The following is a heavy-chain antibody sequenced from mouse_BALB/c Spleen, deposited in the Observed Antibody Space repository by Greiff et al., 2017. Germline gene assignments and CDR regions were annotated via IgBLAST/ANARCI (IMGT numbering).Heavy chain of an antibody. V-gene: IGHV1S22*01. Sequence: LQQPGSELVRPGASVTLSCKASGYTFTSYWMHWVKQRHGQGLEWIGNIYPGSGSTNYDEKFKSKGTLTVDTSSSTAYMHLSSLTSEDSAVYYCTTYYRYDGFAYWGQGTLVTVSA. CDR2: IYPGSGST. J-gene: IGHJ3*01. D-gene: IGHD2-14*01. CDR1: GYTFTSYW. CDR3: TTYYRYDGFAY.